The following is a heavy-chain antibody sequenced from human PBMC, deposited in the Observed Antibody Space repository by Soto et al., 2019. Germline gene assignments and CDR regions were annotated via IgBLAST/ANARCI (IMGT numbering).Heavy chain of an antibody. CDR3: ARVSGYYLPDY. J-gene: IGHJ4*02. Sequence: QVQLVQSGAEEKKPGASVKVSCKASGYTFTNYAMHWVRQAPGQRLEWMGWINAGNGNTKYSQKFQGRVTITRDTSASTAYMERSSLRSEDTAVYYGARVSGYYLPDYWGQGTLVTVSS. D-gene: IGHD5-12*01. V-gene: IGHV1-3*05. CDR1: GYTFTNYA. CDR2: INAGNGNT.